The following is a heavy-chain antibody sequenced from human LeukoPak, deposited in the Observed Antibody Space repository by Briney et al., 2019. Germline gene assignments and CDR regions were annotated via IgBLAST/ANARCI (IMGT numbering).Heavy chain of an antibody. Sequence: ASVKVSCKVSGYTLTELSMHWVRQAPGKGLEWMGGFDPEDGETIYAQKFQGRVTMTEDTSTDTAYMELSSLRSEDTAVYYCEKDGGGGGGSPPPYHYYGMDVGAQGPTAPVS. CDR1: GYTLTELS. J-gene: IGHJ6*02. CDR2: FDPEDGET. D-gene: IGHD2-15*01. CDR3: EKDGGGGGGSPPPYHYYGMDV. V-gene: IGHV1-24*01.